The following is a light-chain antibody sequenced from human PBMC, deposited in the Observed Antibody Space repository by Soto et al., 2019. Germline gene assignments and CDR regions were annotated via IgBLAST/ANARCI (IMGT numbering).Light chain of an antibody. Sequence: SYVLTQPPSVSVAPGKTARSTCGGNNIGGKSVHWYQQRPGQAPVLVIYYDSDRPSGIPERFSGSNSGNTATLTISRVEARDEADYHCQVWDSSSDHPVFGGGTKLTVL. J-gene: IGLJ2*01. V-gene: IGLV3-21*04. CDR2: YDS. CDR3: QVWDSSSDHPV. CDR1: NIGGKS.